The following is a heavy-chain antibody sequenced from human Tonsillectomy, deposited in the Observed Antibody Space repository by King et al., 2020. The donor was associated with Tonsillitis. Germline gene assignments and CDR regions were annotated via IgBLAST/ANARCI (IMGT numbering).Heavy chain of an antibody. Sequence: VQLVESGGSLVQPGGSLRLSCAASGFTFSSYAMNWVRQAPGKGLVWVSTIGSDYGSAHYADSVNGRFTISRDNAKNTLSLQMDSRTVEDAALYYWTQDKGCLPALWGQGTLVTVSS. J-gene: IGHJ4*02. CDR3: TQDKGCLPAL. V-gene: IGHV3-23*04. D-gene: IGHD5/OR15-5a*01. CDR2: IGSDYGSA. CDR1: GFTFSSYA.